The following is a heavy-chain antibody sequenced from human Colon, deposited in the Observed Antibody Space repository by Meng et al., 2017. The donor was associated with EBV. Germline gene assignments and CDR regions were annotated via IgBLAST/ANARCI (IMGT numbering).Heavy chain of an antibody. Sequence: QVQLQESGPGLVKPPGTLSLTCTVSGDSISGDNWWSWVRQPPGKGLEWIGEIIHTGSTNYNPSLESRVTISIDTSKDQFSLKLNSVAAADTAVYYCARLREWLVDYWGQGTLFTVSS. V-gene: IGHV4-4*03. CDR2: IIHTGST. D-gene: IGHD6-19*01. J-gene: IGHJ4*02. CDR1: GDSISGDNW. CDR3: ARLREWLVDY.